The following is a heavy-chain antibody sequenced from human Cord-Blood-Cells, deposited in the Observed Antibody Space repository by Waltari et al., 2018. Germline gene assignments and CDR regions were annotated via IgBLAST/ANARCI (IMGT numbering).Heavy chain of an antibody. CDR3: ARGGYCSSTSCYDAFDI. V-gene: IGHV1-69*12. CDR2: SIPIFGTA. CDR1: GGTFSSYA. D-gene: IGHD2-2*01. Sequence: QVQLVQSGAEVKKPGSSVKVSCKASGGTFSSYAISWVRQAPGQGLEWMGGSIPIFGTANYAQKFQGRVTITADESTSAAYMELSSLRSEDTAVYYCARGGYCSSTSCYDAFDIWGQGTMVTVSS. J-gene: IGHJ3*02.